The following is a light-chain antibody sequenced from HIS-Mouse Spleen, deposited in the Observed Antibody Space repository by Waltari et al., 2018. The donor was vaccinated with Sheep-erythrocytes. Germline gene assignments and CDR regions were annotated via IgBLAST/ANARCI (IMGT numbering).Light chain of an antibody. V-gene: IGLV1-51*01. J-gene: IGLJ1*01. CDR2: DNT. Sequence: QSVLTQPPSVSAAPGQKVTIPCSGSSSNIGHNYVSWYQQLPGTAPKLPIYDNTKRPSGIPDRFSGSKSGNTASLTISGLQAEDEADYYCCSYAGSYNHVFATGTKVTVL. CDR1: SSNIGHNY. CDR3: CSYAGSYNHV.